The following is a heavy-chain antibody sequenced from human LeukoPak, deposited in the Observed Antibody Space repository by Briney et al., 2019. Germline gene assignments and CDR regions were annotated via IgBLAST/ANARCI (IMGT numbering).Heavy chain of an antibody. J-gene: IGHJ4*02. V-gene: IGHV3-48*04. D-gene: IGHD1-26*01. CDR3: ARDISGRVGATTYYFDY. Sequence: GGSLGLSCAASGFTFSSYWMSWVRQAPGKGLEWVSYVSSSGSTIYYADSVKGRFTISRDNAKNSLYLQMNSLRAEDTAVYYCARDISGRVGATTYYFDYWGQGTLVTVSS. CDR1: GFTFSSYW. CDR2: VSSSGSTI.